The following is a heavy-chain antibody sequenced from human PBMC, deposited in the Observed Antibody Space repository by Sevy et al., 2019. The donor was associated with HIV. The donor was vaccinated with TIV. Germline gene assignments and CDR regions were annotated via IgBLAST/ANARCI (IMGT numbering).Heavy chain of an antibody. CDR2: IYYSGST. V-gene: IGHV4-59*01. J-gene: IGHJ4*02. CDR3: ARESIATVGDFDY. D-gene: IGHD6-13*01. CDR1: GGSFNNYY. Sequence: SETLSLTCTVSGGSFNNYYWSWIRQPPGKGLQWIGYIYYSGSTNYSPSLKSRVTMSLDTSKNQFSLKLSSVTAADTAIYYCARESIATVGDFDYSGQGTLVTVSS.